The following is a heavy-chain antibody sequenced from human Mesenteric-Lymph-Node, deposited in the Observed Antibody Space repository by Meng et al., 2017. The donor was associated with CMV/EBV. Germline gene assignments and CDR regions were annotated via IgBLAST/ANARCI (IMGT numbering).Heavy chain of an antibody. V-gene: IGHV1-2*02. CDR3: AGYFRSSFDD. CDR1: GHTFTGYY. D-gene: IGHD3-9*01. CDR2: VNPNYGGA. Sequence: ASVKVSCKASGHTFTGYYIHWLRQAPGQGLEWMGWVNPNYGGADYAQNFQGRVTMTRDTTISTSYMELSSLTSDDTAVYYCAGYFRSSFDDWGQGTLVTVSS. J-gene: IGHJ4*02.